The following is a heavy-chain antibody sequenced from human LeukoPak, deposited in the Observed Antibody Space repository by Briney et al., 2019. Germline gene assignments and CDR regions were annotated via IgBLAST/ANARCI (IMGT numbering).Heavy chain of an antibody. CDR2: ISYDGSNK. V-gene: IGHV3-30-3*01. J-gene: IGHJ4*02. D-gene: IGHD3-22*01. CDR3: ARGTSDYYDSSGYYPPDQGGY. CDR1: GFTFSSYA. Sequence: GGSLRLSCAASGFTFSSYAMHWVRQAPGKGLEWAAVISYDGSNKYYADSVKGRFTISRDNSKNTLYLQMNSLRAEDTAVYYCARGTSDYYDSSGYYPPDQGGYWGQGTLVTVSS.